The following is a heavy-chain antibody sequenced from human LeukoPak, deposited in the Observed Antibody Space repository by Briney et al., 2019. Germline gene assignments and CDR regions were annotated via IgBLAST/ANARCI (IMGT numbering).Heavy chain of an antibody. V-gene: IGHV3-11*01. CDR1: GFTLSDYY. J-gene: IGHJ4*02. CDR2: ISSSGSTI. CDR3: ARDDYGDYVPFDY. Sequence: PGGSLRLSCAASGFTLSDYYMSWIRQAPGKGLEWVSYISSSGSTIYYADSVKGRFTISRDNAKNSLYLQMNSLRAEDTAVYYCARDDYGDYVPFDYWGQGTLVTVSS. D-gene: IGHD4-17*01.